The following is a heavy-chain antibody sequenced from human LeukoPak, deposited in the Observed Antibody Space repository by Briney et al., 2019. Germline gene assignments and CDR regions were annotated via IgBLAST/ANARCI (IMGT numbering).Heavy chain of an antibody. CDR2: ISSSSSFI. J-gene: IGHJ6*03. Sequence: GGSLRLSCAASGFTFSSYSMNWVRQAPGKGLERVSSISSSSSFIYYADSVKGRFTISRDNAKNSLYLQMNSLRAKDTAVYYCAREQTGYRPPQLVRYYYMDVWGKGTTVTVSS. V-gene: IGHV3-21*01. CDR3: AREQTGYRPPQLVRYYYMDV. D-gene: IGHD1-1*01. CDR1: GFTFSSYS.